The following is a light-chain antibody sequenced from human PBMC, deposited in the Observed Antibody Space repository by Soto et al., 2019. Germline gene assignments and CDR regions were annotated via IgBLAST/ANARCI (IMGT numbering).Light chain of an antibody. CDR1: SSDVGGYNY. V-gene: IGLV2-11*01. J-gene: IGLJ3*02. Sequence: QSALTQPRSVSGSSGQSVTISCTGTSSDVGGYNYVSWYQQHPGKAPKLMIYDVSKRPSGVPDRFSGSKSGNTASLTISGLQAEDEADYYCCSYAGSSFWVFGGGTKLTVL. CDR2: DVS. CDR3: CSYAGSSFWV.